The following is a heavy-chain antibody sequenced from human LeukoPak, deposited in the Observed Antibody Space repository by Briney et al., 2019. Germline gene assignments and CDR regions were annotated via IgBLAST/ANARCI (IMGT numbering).Heavy chain of an antibody. CDR2: TYYMSKWYN. CDR1: LDGVSSTSAA. Sequence: SQTLSLTSAISLDGVSSTSAASNWIRQSPSSGLEWLGRTYYMSKWYNDYAVSVKSRITINPDTPKNQFSLQLNSVTPEDTAVYYCARTPIAAAGFFDYWGRGTLVTVSS. V-gene: IGHV6-1*01. D-gene: IGHD6-13*01. J-gene: IGHJ4*02. CDR3: ARTPIAAAGFFDY.